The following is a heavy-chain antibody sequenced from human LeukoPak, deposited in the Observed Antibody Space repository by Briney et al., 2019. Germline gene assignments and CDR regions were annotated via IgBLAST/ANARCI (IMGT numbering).Heavy chain of an antibody. Sequence: ASVKVSCKASGYTFTGYYMHWVRQAPGQGLEWMGWINPNSGGTNYAQKLQGRVTMTTDTSTSTAYMELRSLRSDDTAVYYCARIGSSWREYVYWGQGTLVTVSS. CDR2: INPNSGGT. J-gene: IGHJ4*02. CDR1: GYTFTGYY. V-gene: IGHV1-2*02. D-gene: IGHD6-13*01. CDR3: ARIGSSWREYVY.